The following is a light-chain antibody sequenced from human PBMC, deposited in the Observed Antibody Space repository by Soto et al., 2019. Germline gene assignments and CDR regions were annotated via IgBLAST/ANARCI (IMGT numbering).Light chain of an antibody. Sequence: DIQMTQSPSTLSASVGDRVTITCRASQSISSWLAWYQQKPGKAPKLLIYKASSLESGVPSRFSDSGSGTEFTLTISSLQPDDFATYYCQQYNSYSLRTFGQGTKVEIK. CDR2: KAS. CDR1: QSISSW. J-gene: IGKJ1*01. CDR3: QQYNSYSLRT. V-gene: IGKV1-5*03.